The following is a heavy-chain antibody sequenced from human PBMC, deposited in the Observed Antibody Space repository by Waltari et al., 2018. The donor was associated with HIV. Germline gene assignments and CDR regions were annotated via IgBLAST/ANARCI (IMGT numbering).Heavy chain of an antibody. CDR2: CNPNTGGV. J-gene: IGHJ4*02. D-gene: IGHD1-1*01. CDR1: GYTFTGYY. CDR3: ARGLGGGTIYDY. V-gene: IGHV1-2*02. Sequence: QVQLVQSGAEVRKPGASVKVSCKTSGYTFTGYYIHWVRQAPGQGLQLMGWCNPNTGGVSYTQSFQGRVIMTRDTSVNIAYMELSSLRSDDTATYFCARGLGGGTIYDYWGQGTLVTVSS.